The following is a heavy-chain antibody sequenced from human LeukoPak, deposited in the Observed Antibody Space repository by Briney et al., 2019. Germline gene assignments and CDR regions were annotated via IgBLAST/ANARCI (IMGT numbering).Heavy chain of an antibody. Sequence: PGGSLRLSCEASGFSFSGYWMSWVRQAPGKGLERVANIKEDGSETYYVDSVKGRFTISRDNAKNALFLQMDSLTAGDTAVYYCARALTGKRFFYFDYWGQGTLVTVSS. CDR2: IKEDGSET. CDR3: ARALTGKRFFYFDY. V-gene: IGHV3-7*01. J-gene: IGHJ4*02. CDR1: GFSFSGYW. D-gene: IGHD1-1*01.